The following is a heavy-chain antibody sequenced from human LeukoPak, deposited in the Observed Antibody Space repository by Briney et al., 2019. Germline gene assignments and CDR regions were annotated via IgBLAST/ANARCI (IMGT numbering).Heavy chain of an antibody. J-gene: IGHJ3*02. D-gene: IGHD3-10*01. CDR3: ARVIGSGSYWGDAFDI. CDR1: GGSISSSSYY. CDR2: IYYSGST. Sequence: SETLSLTCTVSGGSISSSSYYWGWIRQPPGKGLEWIGSIYYSGSTYYNPSLKSRVTISVDTSKNQFSLKLSSVTAADTAVYYCARVIGSGSYWGDAFDIWGQGTMVTVSS. V-gene: IGHV4-39*07.